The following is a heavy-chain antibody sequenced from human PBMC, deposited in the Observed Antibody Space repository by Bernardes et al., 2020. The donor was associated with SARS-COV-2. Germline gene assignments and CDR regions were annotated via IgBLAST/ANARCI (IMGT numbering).Heavy chain of an antibody. CDR2: INPNSGGT. Sequence: ASVKVSCKASGYTFTGYYMHWVRQAPGQGLEWMGWINPNSGGTNYAQKFQGRVNMTRDPSISTAYMELSRLRSDDTAVYYCARYDNWNPHTLLWFGDHAGGMDVWGQGTTVTVSS. CDR1: GYTFTGYY. J-gene: IGHJ6*02. D-gene: IGHD3-10*01. V-gene: IGHV1-2*02. CDR3: ARYDNWNPHTLLWFGDHAGGMDV.